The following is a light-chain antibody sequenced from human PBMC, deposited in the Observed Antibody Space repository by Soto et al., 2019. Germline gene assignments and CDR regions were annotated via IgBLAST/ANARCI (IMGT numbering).Light chain of an antibody. CDR3: SSFTSSTTYV. CDR2: DVS. CDR1: SSEVGGYNY. J-gene: IGLJ1*01. Sequence: QSVLTQPASVSGSPGQSITISCTGTSSEVGGYNYVSWYQQNPSKAPKIKIYDVSNQPSGVSNRFSGSESGNTASLTISGLQAEDEADYYCSSFTSSTTYVFGTGTKVT. V-gene: IGLV2-14*03.